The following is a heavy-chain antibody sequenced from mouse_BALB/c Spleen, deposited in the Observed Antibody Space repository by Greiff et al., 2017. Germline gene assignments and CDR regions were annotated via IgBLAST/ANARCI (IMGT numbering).Heavy chain of an antibody. D-gene: IGHD2-14*01. J-gene: IGHJ4*01. V-gene: IGHV1-15*01. CDR3: TTYRYDAMDY. CDR1: GYTFTDYE. CDR2: IDPETGGT. Sequence: VQLQQSGAELVRPGASVTLSCKASGYTFTDYEMHWVKQTPVHGLEWIGAIDPETGGTAYNQKFKGKATLTADKSSSTAYMELRSLTSEDSAVYYCTTYRYDAMDYWGQGTSVTVSS.